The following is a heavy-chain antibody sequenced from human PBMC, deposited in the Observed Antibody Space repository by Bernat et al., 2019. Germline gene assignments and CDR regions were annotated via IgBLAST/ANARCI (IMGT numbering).Heavy chain of an antibody. CDR2: IYYSGNI. Sequence: QLQLQESGPGLVKPSETLSLTCTVSGGSISSSSFYWGWIRQPPGKGLEWIGTIYYSGNIYYNPSLKSRVTISVDTSKNQFSLKLSSVTAADTAVYYCARRRVYCTGDCYSGWFDPWGQGTLVTVSS. CDR3: ARRRVYCTGDCYSGWFDP. D-gene: IGHD2-21*02. J-gene: IGHJ5*02. V-gene: IGHV4-39*01. CDR1: GGSISSSSFY.